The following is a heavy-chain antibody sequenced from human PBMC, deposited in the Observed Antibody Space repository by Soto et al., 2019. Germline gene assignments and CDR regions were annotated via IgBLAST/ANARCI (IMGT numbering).Heavy chain of an antibody. CDR3: ARFVDGSGMAV. D-gene: IGHD3-10*01. V-gene: IGHV4-34*01. Sequence: QVQLQQWGAGLLKPSETLSLTCAVYGGSFSGYYWSWIRQPPGKGLEWIGEINHSGSTNYNPSLKTRLSRSVDTSKEQFSLKLRSVTAADTAVYYGARFVDGSGMAVWGQGTTVTVAS. CDR1: GGSFSGYY. J-gene: IGHJ6*02. CDR2: INHSGST.